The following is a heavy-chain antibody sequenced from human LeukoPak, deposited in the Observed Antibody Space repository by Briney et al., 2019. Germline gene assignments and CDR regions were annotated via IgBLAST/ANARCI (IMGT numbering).Heavy chain of an antibody. CDR1: GGSFSGYY. Sequence: SETLSLTCAVYGGSFSGYYWSWIRQPPGKGLEWIGEINHSGSTNYNPSLKSRVTISVDTSKNQFSLKLSSVTAADTAVYYCARLTGSGTRPVDYWGQGTLVTVSS. V-gene: IGHV4-34*01. D-gene: IGHD3-10*01. CDR2: INHSGST. CDR3: ARLTGSGTRPVDY. J-gene: IGHJ4*02.